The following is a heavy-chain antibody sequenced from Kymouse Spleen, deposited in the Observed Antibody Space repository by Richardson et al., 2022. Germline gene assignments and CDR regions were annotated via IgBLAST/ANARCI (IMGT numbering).Heavy chain of an antibody. J-gene: IGHJ6*02. CDR3: AREGITGTTGYYYYYGMDV. CDR2: ISSSSSYI. V-gene: IGHV3-21*03. Sequence: EVQLVESGGGLVKPGGSLRLSCAASGFTFSSYSMNWVRQAPGKGLEWVSSISSSSSYIYYADSVKGRFTISRDNAKNSLYLQMNSLRAEDTAVYYCAREGITGTTGYYYYYGMDVWGQGTTVTVSS. CDR1: GFTFSSYS. D-gene: IGHD1-7*01.